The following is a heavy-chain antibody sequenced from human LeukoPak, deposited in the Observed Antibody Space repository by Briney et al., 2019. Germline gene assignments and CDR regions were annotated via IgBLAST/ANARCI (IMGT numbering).Heavy chain of an antibody. V-gene: IGHV4-38-2*02. CDR3: ARVRLSSSPTGYHYYMDV. Sequence: PSETLSLTCTVSGYSISSGYYWGWIRQPPGKGLEWIGSIYHSGSTYYNPSLKSRVTISVDTSKNQFSLKLSSVTAADTAVYYCARVRLSSSPTGYHYYMDVWGKGTTVTVSS. CDR1: GYSISSGYY. D-gene: IGHD6-13*01. J-gene: IGHJ6*03. CDR2: IYHSGST.